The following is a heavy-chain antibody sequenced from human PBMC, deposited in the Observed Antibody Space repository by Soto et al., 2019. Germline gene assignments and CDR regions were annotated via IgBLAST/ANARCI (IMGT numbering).Heavy chain of an antibody. J-gene: IGHJ4*02. V-gene: IGHV3-23*01. D-gene: IGHD1-20*01. Sequence: DVHLLASGGGLVQPGGSLRLSCGVSGLTFGSYAMTWVRQAPGKGLEWVSGISGSGANTYYADSVKGRFTISRDNSKNTLYLQMNSLRAEDTAIYYCAKDARYYWKIDFWGQGTLVTVSS. CDR3: AKDARYYWKIDF. CDR1: GLTFGSYA. CDR2: ISGSGANT.